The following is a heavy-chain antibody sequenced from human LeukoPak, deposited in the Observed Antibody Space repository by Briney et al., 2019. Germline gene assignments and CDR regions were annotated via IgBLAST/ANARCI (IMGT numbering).Heavy chain of an antibody. CDR3: ARDGLELAISCYFDY. D-gene: IGHD6-13*01. Sequence: GGSLRLSCAASGFTFSNYGMHWVRQAPGKGLEWVGFIRYDGRNKYYADSVKGRFTISRDNAKNSLYLQMNSLRAEDTAVYYCARDGLELAISCYFDYWGQGTLVTVSS. J-gene: IGHJ4*02. V-gene: IGHV3-30*02. CDR1: GFTFSNYG. CDR2: IRYDGRNK.